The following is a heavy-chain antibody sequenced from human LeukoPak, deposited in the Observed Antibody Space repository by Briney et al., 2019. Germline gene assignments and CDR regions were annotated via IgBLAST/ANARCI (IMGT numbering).Heavy chain of an antibody. CDR3: AKARGVSGFDY. Sequence: GGSLRLSSAACGFTFSSYAMSWVRQAPGKGLEWVSAISGSGGSTYYADSVKGRFTISRDNSKNTLYLQMNSLRAEDTAVYYCAKARGVSGFDYWGQGTLVTVSS. D-gene: IGHD6-13*01. J-gene: IGHJ4*02. CDR2: ISGSGGST. V-gene: IGHV3-23*01. CDR1: GFTFSSYA.